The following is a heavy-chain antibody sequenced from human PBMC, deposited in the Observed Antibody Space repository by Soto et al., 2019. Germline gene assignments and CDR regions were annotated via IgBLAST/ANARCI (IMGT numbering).Heavy chain of an antibody. J-gene: IGHJ6*02. CDR1: GFIFDDYA. Sequence: EVQLVESGGNLVQPGKSLRLSRAASGFIFDDYAMHWVRQVPGKGLEWVSAISWNSGTIAYADSVKGRFTISRDNAKNSLYLQMNSLRSEDTALYYCAKDREGSSGWYGMDVWGQGTTVTVSS. CDR3: AKDREGSSGWYGMDV. CDR2: ISWNSGTI. V-gene: IGHV3-9*01. D-gene: IGHD3-22*01.